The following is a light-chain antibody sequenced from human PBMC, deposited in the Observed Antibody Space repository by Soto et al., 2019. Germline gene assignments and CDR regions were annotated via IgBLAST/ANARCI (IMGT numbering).Light chain of an antibody. V-gene: IGLV2-8*01. CDR2: EVS. CDR3: SSYAGSNNWV. CDR1: SSDVGGYNY. J-gene: IGLJ2*01. Sequence: QSALTQPPSASGSPGQSVTISCTGTSSDVGGYNYVSWYQQHPGKAPKLMIYEVSKLLSGVPDRFSGSKSGNTASLTVSGLQAEDEADYYCSSYAGSNNWVFGGGAKVTVL.